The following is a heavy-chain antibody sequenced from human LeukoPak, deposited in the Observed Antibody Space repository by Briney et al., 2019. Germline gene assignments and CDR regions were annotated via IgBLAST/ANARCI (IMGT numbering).Heavy chain of an antibody. CDR1: EYSFTSYW. J-gene: IGHJ4*02. V-gene: IGHV5-51*01. Sequence: GESLKISCQGSEYSFTSYWIGWVRQMPGKGLGGMGIIDPGDSDTRYSPSFQGQVTISVDKSISTAYLQWSSLKASDTAMYYCARRKEQWLDRDYFDYWGQGTLVTVSS. D-gene: IGHD6-19*01. CDR2: IDPGDSDT. CDR3: ARRKEQWLDRDYFDY.